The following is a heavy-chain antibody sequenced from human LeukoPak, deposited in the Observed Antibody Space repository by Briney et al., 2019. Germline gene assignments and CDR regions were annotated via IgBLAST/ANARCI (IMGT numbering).Heavy chain of an antibody. CDR1: GFTFSSYW. V-gene: IGHV3-74*01. Sequence: PGGSLRLSCAASGFTFSSYWMHWVRQAPGKGLVWVSRINSDGSSTSYADSVKGRFTISRDNAKNTLYLQMNSLRAEDTAVYYCARGVRDYGSGSYDQEGLDYWGQGTLVIVSS. CDR3: ARGVRDYGSGSYDQEGLDY. D-gene: IGHD3-10*01. J-gene: IGHJ4*02. CDR2: INSDGSST.